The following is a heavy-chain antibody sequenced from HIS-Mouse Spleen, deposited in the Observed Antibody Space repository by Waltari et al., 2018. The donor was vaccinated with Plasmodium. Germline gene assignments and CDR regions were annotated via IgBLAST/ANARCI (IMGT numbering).Heavy chain of an antibody. D-gene: IGHD6-19*01. CDR3: ARGPGYSSGWYYFDY. CDR1: GGSFSGYY. Sequence: QVQLQQWGAGLLKPSATLSVTCAVYGGSFSGYYWSWIRQPPGKGLEWIGEINHSGSTNYNPSLKSRVTISVDTSKNQFSLKLSSVTAADTAVYYCARGPGYSSGWYYFDYWGQGTLVTVSS. J-gene: IGHJ4*02. CDR2: INHSGST. V-gene: IGHV4-34*01.